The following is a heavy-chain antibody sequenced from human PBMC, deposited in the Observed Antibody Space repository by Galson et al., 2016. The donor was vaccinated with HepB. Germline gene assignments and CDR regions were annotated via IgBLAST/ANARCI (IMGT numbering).Heavy chain of an antibody. CDR2: INADIGNT. Sequence: SVKVSCKAYGYTFSNYAIHWVRQAPGQRLEWMGWINADIGNTKYSQKFQGRVTFARDTSASTAYMALRSLESEDTAVYYCARLSGVAAGQARLTSFEYWGQGTLVTVSS. V-gene: IGHV1-3*01. CDR3: ARLSGVAAGQARLTSFEY. CDR1: GYTFSNYA. D-gene: IGHD6-6*01. J-gene: IGHJ4*02.